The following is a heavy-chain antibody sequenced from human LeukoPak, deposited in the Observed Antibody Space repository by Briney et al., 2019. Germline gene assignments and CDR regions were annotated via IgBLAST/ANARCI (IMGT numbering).Heavy chain of an antibody. CDR3: ARDGLSSSWQGFDY. CDR1: GFTFSSYA. CDR2: ISGSGGST. D-gene: IGHD6-13*01. J-gene: IGHJ4*02. V-gene: IGHV3-23*01. Sequence: GGSLRLSCAASGFTFSSYAMSWVRQAPGKGLEWVSAISGSGGSTYYADSVKGRFTISRDNSKNTLYLQMNSLRAEDTAVYYCARDGLSSSWQGFDYWGQGTLVTVSS.